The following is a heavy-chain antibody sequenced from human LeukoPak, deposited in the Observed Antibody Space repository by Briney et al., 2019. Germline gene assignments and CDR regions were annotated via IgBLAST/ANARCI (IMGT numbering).Heavy chain of an antibody. D-gene: IGHD3-22*01. V-gene: IGHV1-69*05. J-gene: IGHJ5*02. CDR3: ARGESYDSSGYSLEYNWFDP. Sequence: SVKVSCKASGGTFSSYAISWVRQAPGQGLEWMRRITPIFGTANYAQKFQGRVTITTDESTSTAYMELSSLRSEDTAVYYCARGESYDSSGYSLEYNWFDPWGQGTLVTVSS. CDR2: ITPIFGTA. CDR1: GGTFSSYA.